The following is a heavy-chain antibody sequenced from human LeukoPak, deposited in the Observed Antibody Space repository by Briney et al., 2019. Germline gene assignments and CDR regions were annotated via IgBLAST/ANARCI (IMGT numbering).Heavy chain of an antibody. D-gene: IGHD6-13*01. Sequence: GGSVRLFCAASEFIFVRYAMHWVRQARGKGLEWVSYISSSSFKLGHADSVKGRFTISRDNCKNSLYLQMDRLRVEDTAVYYCVRDPSYGSGWYYYMDVWGKGTTVTVSS. J-gene: IGHJ6*03. CDR3: VRDPSYGSGWYYYMDV. CDR2: ISSSSFKL. CDR1: EFIFVRYA. V-gene: IGHV3-48*04.